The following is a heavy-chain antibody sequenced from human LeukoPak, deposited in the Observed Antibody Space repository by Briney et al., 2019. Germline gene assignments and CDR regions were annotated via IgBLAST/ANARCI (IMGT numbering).Heavy chain of an antibody. V-gene: IGHV4-59*05. CDR1: GGSISSYY. Sequence: SETLSLTCTVSGGSISSYYWSWIRLPPGKGLEWIGSIYYRGSTYYNPSLKSRVTISVDTSKNQFSLKLSSVTAADTAVYYCARTRYYYNSRSYGAPYYFDYWGQGTLVTVSS. CDR2: IYYRGST. D-gene: IGHD3-10*01. CDR3: ARTRYYYNSRSYGAPYYFDY. J-gene: IGHJ4*02.